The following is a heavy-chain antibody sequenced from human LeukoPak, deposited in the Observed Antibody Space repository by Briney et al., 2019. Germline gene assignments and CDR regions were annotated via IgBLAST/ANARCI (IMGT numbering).Heavy chain of an antibody. CDR3: ARCGSGSYAVY. V-gene: IGHV4-38-2*02. J-gene: IGHJ4*02. D-gene: IGHD3-10*01. CDR1: GYSISSGYY. Sequence: SETLSLTCTVSGYSISSGYYWGWIRQPPGKGLEWIGSIYHSGSTYYNPSLKSRVTISVDTSKNQFSLKLSSVTAADTAVYYCARCGSGSYAVYWGQGTLVTVSS. CDR2: IYHSGST.